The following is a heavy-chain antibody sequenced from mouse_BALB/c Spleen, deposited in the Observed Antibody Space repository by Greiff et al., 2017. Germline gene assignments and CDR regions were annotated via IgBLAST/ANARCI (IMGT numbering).Heavy chain of an antibody. CDR2: ISSGGGST. CDR3: ARGHFDY. J-gene: IGHJ2*01. V-gene: IGHV5-12-1*01. Sequence: EVNLVESGGGLVKPGGSLKLSCAASGFAFSSYDMSWVRQTPEKRLEWVAYISSGGGSTYYPDTVKGRFTISRDNAKNTLYLQMSSLKSEDTAMYYCARGHFDYWGQGTTLTVSS. CDR1: GFAFSSYD.